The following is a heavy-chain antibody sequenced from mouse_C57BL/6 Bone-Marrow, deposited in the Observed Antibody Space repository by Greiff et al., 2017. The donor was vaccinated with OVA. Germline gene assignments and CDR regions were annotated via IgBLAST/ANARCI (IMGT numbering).Heavy chain of an antibody. CDR3: ARHYYGSPWFAY. Sequence: EVQLVESGGGLVKPGGSLKLSCAASGFTFSSYTMSWVRQTPEKRLEWVATISGGGGNTYYPDSVKGRFTISRDNAKNTLYLQMSSLRSEDTALYYCARHYYGSPWFAYWGQGTLVTVSA. CDR1: GFTFSSYT. V-gene: IGHV5-9*01. J-gene: IGHJ3*01. D-gene: IGHD1-1*01. CDR2: ISGGGGNT.